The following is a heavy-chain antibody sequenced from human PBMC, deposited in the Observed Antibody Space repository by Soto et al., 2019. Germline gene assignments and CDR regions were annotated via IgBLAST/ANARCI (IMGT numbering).Heavy chain of an antibody. CDR3: ARGGITAVRNYYFDH. V-gene: IGHV4-4*02. CDR1: GDSISSSEW. J-gene: IGHJ4*02. CDR2: IHHSGPT. Sequence: QVQLQESGPGLVKPSGTLSLNCKVSGDSISSSEWWSWVRKPPGKGLEWIAEIHHSGPTNYNPSLQSRFTITVDQYKNQISLRLYTVTAADTAVYYCARGGITAVRNYYFDHWGQGTLVTVSS. D-gene: IGHD1-20*01.